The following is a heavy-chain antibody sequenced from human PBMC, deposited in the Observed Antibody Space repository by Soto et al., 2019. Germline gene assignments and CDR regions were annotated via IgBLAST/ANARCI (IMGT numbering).Heavy chain of an antibody. J-gene: IGHJ6*02. V-gene: IGHV1-69*06. CDR3: ARDIVVVPAEYGMDV. CDR1: GGTFSSYA. Sequence: ASVKVSCKASGGTFSSYAISWVRQAPGQGLEWMGGIIPIFGTANYAQKFQGRVTITADKSTSTAYMELSSLRSEDTAVYYCARDIVVVPAEYGMDVWGQGTTVTVSS. CDR2: IIPIFGTA. D-gene: IGHD2-2*01.